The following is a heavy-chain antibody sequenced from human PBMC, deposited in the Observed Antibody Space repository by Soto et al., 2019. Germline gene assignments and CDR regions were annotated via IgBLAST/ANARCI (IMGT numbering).Heavy chain of an antibody. CDR3: ARVRGSGSYYKVGYYYYYMDV. D-gene: IGHD3-10*01. CDR2: ISSSSSTI. CDR1: GFTFSSYS. V-gene: IGHV3-48*01. J-gene: IGHJ6*03. Sequence: GGSLRLSCAASGFTFSSYSMNWVRQAPGKGLEWVSYISSSSSTIYYADSVKGRFTISRDNAKNSLYLQMNSLRAEDTAVYYCARVRGSGSYYKVGYYYYYMDVWGKGTTATVSS.